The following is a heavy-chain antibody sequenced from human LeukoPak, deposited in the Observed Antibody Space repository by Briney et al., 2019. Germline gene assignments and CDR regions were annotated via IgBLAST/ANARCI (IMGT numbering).Heavy chain of an antibody. V-gene: IGHV3-21*05. J-gene: IGHJ4*02. Sequence: PGGSLRLSCAASGFTFSSYSMNWVRQAPGKGLEWVSYISSSSSYIYYADSVKGRFTISRDNAKNSLYLQMSSLRAEDTAVYYCASGRYYDFWSGYSILDYWGQGTLVTVSS. CDR3: ASGRYYDFWSGYSILDY. CDR2: ISSSSSYI. D-gene: IGHD3-3*01. CDR1: GFTFSSYS.